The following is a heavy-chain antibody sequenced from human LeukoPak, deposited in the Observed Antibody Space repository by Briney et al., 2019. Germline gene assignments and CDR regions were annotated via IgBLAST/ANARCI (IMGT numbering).Heavy chain of an antibody. CDR2: ISSTGST. CDR1: GGSISSGGYS. CDR3: AREACSSGTCDAFDI. J-gene: IGHJ3*02. Sequence: SETLSLTCAVSGGSISSGGYSWSWIRQPPGKGLEWIGYISSTGSTYYNLSLRSRLSISLDTSKNQFSLKLSSVTAADTAVYYCAREACSSGTCDAFDIWGQGTIVTVSS. V-gene: IGHV4-30-4*07. D-gene: IGHD2-15*01.